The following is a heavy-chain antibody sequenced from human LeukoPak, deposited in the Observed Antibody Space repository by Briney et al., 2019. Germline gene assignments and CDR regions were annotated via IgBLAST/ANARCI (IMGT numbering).Heavy chain of an antibody. V-gene: IGHV1-2*02. J-gene: IGHJ5*02. D-gene: IGHD2-2*01. CDR2: INRNSGGT. CDR3: ARTRYCSSTSCAPGWFDP. CDR1: GYTFTSYG. Sequence: ASVKVSCKASGYTFTSYGISWVRQAPGQGLEWMGWINRNSGGTNYAQKFQGRVTMTRDTSISTAYMELSRLRSDDTAVYYCARTRYCSSTSCAPGWFDPWGQGTLVTVSS.